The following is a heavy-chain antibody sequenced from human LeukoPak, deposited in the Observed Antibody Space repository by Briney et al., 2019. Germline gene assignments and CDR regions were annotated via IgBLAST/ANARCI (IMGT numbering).Heavy chain of an antibody. CDR3: ARALVVPASGDY. V-gene: IGHV3-21*01. D-gene: IGHD2-2*01. J-gene: IGHJ4*02. CDR1: GFTFSSYS. CDR2: ISSSSSYV. Sequence: PGGSLRLSCAASGFTFSSYSMNWVRQAPGKGLEWVSSISSSSSYVYYADSVKGRLTISRDNAKNSLYLQMNSLRAEDTAVYYCARALVVPASGDYWGQGTLVTVSS.